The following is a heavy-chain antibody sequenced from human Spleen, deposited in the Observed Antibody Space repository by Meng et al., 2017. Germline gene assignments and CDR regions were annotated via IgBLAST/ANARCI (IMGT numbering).Heavy chain of an antibody. D-gene: IGHD1-1*01. CDR2: ISSSGNTI. CDR1: GFTFSSYE. V-gene: IGHV3-48*03. J-gene: IGHJ3*02. Sequence: GESLKISCEGSGFTFSSYEVNWVRQAPGKGLEWVSYISSSGNTIYYADSVKGRFTISRDNSDSTLYLQVNSLRVEDTAVFYCARGSGGTTDDFDIWGQGTLVTVSS. CDR3: ARGSGGTTDDFDI.